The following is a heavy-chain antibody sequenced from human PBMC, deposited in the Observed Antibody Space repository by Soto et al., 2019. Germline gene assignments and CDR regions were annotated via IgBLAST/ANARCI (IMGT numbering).Heavy chain of an antibody. CDR3: AKRTGCTNGVCYYFDY. Sequence: PGGSLRLSCAASGFTFSSYAMSWVRQAPGKGLEWVSAISGSGGSTYYADSVKGRFTISRDNSKNTLYLQMNSLRAEDTAVYYCAKRTGCTNGVCYYFDYWGQGTLVTVSS. J-gene: IGHJ4*02. V-gene: IGHV3-23*01. CDR1: GFTFSSYA. D-gene: IGHD2-8*01. CDR2: ISGSGGST.